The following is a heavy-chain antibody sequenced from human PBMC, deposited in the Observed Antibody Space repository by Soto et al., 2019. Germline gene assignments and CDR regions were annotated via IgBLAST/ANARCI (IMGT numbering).Heavy chain of an antibody. CDR3: AITYYYDSSGAAWFDP. Sequence: QVQLVQSGAEVKKPGASVKVSCKASGYTFTSYGISWVRQAPGQGLEWMGWISAYNGNTNYAQKLQGRVTMTTDTSTSTAYMEMRSLRADDTAVYYCAITYYYDSSGAAWFDPWGQGTLVTVSS. J-gene: IGHJ5*02. V-gene: IGHV1-18*04. CDR2: ISAYNGNT. CDR1: GYTFTSYG. D-gene: IGHD3-22*01.